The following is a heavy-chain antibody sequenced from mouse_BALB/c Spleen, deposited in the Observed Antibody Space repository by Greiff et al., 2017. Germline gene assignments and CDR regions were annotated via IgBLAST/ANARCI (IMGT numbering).Heavy chain of an antibody. CDR3: TRVGNPYYFDY. V-gene: IGHV1-69*02. J-gene: IGHJ2*01. Sequence: QVQLQQSGAELVRPGASVKLSCKASGYTFTSYWINWVKQRPGQGLEWIGNIYPSDSYTNYNQKFKDKATLTVDKSSSTAYMQLSSPTSEDSAVYYCTRVGNPYYFDYWGQGTTLTVSS. D-gene: IGHD2-1*01. CDR2: IYPSDSYT. CDR1: GYTFTSYW.